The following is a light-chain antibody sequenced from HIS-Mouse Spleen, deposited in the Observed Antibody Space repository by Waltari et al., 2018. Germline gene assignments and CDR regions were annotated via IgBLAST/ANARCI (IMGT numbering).Light chain of an antibody. CDR1: SSDVGGYNY. J-gene: IGLJ2*01. CDR3: SSYTSSSFNVV. V-gene: IGLV2-14*03. Sequence: QSALTQPASVSGSPGQSITISCTGTSSDVGGYNYVSWYQQHPGKAPKLMIYDVSNRPSGFSHRCSGSKSGNTASLTISGLQAEDEADYYCSSYTSSSFNVVFGGGTKLTVL. CDR2: DVS.